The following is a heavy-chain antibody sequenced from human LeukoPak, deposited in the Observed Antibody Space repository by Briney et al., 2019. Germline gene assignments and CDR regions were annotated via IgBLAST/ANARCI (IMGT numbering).Heavy chain of an antibody. CDR3: AREAPYYYDSSGYYHLRLFDY. CDR2: IYYSGST. D-gene: IGHD3-22*01. CDR1: GGSVSSGSYY. Sequence: SETLSPTCTVSGGSVSSGSYYWSWIRQSPGKGLEWIGYIYYSGSTNYNPSLKSQVTISVDTSKNQFSLKLSSVTAADTAVYYCAREAPYYYDSSGYYHLRLFDYWGQGSLVTVSS. J-gene: IGHJ4*02. V-gene: IGHV4-61*01.